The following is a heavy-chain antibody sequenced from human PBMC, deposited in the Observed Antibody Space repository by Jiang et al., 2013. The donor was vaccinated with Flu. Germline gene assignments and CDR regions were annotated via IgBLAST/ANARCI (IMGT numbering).Heavy chain of an antibody. CDR1: GDSVSSGSFC. J-gene: IGHJ2*01. D-gene: IGHD1-1*01. CDR2: IYYSGST. CDR3: ARTRRQLLL. Sequence: GPGLVKPSETLSLTCTVSGDSVSSGSFCWTWIRQPPGKGLEWIGYIYYSGSTNYNPSLKSRVTISVDTSKNQFSLKLSSVTAADTAVYYCARTRRQLLLWGRGTLVTVSS. V-gene: IGHV4-61*01.